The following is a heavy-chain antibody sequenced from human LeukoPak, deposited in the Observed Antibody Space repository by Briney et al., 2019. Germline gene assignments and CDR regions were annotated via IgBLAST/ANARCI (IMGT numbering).Heavy chain of an antibody. CDR3: AREKPGSSRGYFDY. Sequence: GASVKVSCKASGYTFTSYGISWVRQAPGQGLEWMGWISAYNGNTNYAQKLQGRVTMTTDTSTSTAYMELSSLRSEDTAVYYCAREKPGSSRGYFDYWGQGTLVTVSS. CDR1: GYTFTSYG. J-gene: IGHJ4*02. V-gene: IGHV1-18*01. CDR2: ISAYNGNT. D-gene: IGHD1-26*01.